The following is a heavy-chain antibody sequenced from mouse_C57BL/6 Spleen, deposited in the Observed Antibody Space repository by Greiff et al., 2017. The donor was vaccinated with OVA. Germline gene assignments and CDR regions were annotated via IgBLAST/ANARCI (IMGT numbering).Heavy chain of an antibody. Sequence: VHLVESGAELVRPGTSVKMSCKASGYTFTNYWIGWAKQRPGHGLEWIGDIYPGGGYTNYNEKFKGKATLTADKSSSTAYMQFSSLTSEDSAIYYCARRNYGDWYFDVWGTGTTVTVSS. CDR1: GYTFTNYW. V-gene: IGHV1-63*01. CDR2: IYPGGGYT. CDR3: ARRNYGDWYFDV. J-gene: IGHJ1*03. D-gene: IGHD1-2*01.